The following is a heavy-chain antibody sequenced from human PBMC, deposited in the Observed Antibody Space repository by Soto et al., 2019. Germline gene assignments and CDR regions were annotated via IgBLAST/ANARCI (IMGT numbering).Heavy chain of an antibody. V-gene: IGHV4-59*08. CDR1: GGSISSYY. J-gene: IGHJ5*02. CDR3: ARLLWSRGDWFDP. Sequence: QVQLQESGPGLVKPSETLSLTCTVSGGSISSYYWSWIRQPPGKGLEWIGYIYYSGSTNYNPSLKRRVTISVDTSKNQFSLKLSSVTAADPAVYYCARLLWSRGDWFDPWGQGTLVTVSS. D-gene: IGHD3-10*01. CDR2: IYYSGST.